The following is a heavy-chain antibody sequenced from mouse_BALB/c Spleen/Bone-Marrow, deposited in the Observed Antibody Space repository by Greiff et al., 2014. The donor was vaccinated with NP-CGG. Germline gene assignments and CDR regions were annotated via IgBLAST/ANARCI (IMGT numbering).Heavy chain of an antibody. CDR2: INPDSSTI. V-gene: IGHV4-1*02. J-gene: IGHJ3*01. D-gene: IGHD1-1*01. CDR3: AGNGYYGWIAY. Sequence: VQLKESGGGLGQPGGSLKLSCAASGFDFSRYWMTWGRQAPGKGLEWIGEINPDSSTINYTPSLKDKFIISRDNAKNTLYLQMSKVRSEDTALYYCAGNGYYGWIAYWGQGTLVTVSA. CDR1: GFDFSRYW.